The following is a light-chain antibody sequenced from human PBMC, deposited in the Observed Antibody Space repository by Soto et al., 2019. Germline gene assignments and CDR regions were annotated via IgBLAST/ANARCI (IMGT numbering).Light chain of an antibody. J-gene: IGLJ1*01. CDR3: SSYTSSSTLV. CDR1: SSDVGSYNR. Sequence: QSVLTQPPSVSGSPGQSVTISCTGTSSDVGSYNRVSWYQQPPGTAPKLMIYEVSNRPSGVPDRLSGSKSGNTASLTISGLQAEDEADYYCSSYTSSSTLVFGTGTKVTVL. V-gene: IGLV2-18*02. CDR2: EVS.